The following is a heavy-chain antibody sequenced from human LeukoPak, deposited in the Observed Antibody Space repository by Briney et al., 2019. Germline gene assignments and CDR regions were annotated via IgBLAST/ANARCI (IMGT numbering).Heavy chain of an antibody. D-gene: IGHD3-10*01. CDR3: ARRITLYGMDV. CDR1: GGSFSGYY. J-gene: IGHJ6*02. Sequence: SETLSLTCAVYGGSFSGYYWSWIRQPPGKGLEWIGYIYYSGSTNYNPSLKSRVTISVDTSKNQFSLKLTSVTAADTAVYYCARRITLYGMDVWGQGTTVTVSS. V-gene: IGHV4-59*08. CDR2: IYYSGST.